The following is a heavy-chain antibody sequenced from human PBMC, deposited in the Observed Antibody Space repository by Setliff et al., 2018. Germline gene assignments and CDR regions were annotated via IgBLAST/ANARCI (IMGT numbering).Heavy chain of an antibody. D-gene: IGHD6-13*01. Sequence: GASVKVSCKASGYTFTGYYMHWVRQAPGQGLEWMGWINPNTGDTHYAQKFQGRVTMTRDTSISTAYMELSRLRSDDTAVYYCARGTSSSSWAEYFQHWGQGTLVTVSS. J-gene: IGHJ1*01. CDR2: INPNTGDT. CDR3: ARGTSSSSWAEYFQH. V-gene: IGHV1-2*02. CDR1: GYTFTGYY.